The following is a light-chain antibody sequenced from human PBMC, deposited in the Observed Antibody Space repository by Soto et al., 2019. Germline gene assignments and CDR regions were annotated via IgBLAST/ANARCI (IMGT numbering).Light chain of an antibody. CDR3: QQYGTSFLNT. CDR2: GVA. CDR1: QSLRTSY. V-gene: IGKV3-20*01. Sequence: EIVLTQSPGTLSLSPGERATISCRASQSLRTSYLAWYQQRHGQAPRLLIYGVANRATSITDRFSGTGSVGDFTLSTSRTEAYDYAVDYYQQYGTSFLNTFGQGTKMEIK. J-gene: IGKJ2*01.